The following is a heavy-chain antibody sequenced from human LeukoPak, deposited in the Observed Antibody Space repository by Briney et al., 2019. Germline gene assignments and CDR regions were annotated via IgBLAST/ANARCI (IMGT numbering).Heavy chain of an antibody. V-gene: IGHV4-39*01. Sequence: PSETLSLTCTVSGGSISSSSYYWGWIRQPPGKGLEWIGSIYYSGSTYYNPSLKSRVTISVDTSKNQFSLKLSSVTAADTAVYYCARVVPAAIQLDAFDIWAKGQWSPSLQ. J-gene: IGHJ3*02. CDR2: IYYSGST. CDR1: GGSISSSSYY. D-gene: IGHD2-2*01. CDR3: ARVVPAAIQLDAFDI.